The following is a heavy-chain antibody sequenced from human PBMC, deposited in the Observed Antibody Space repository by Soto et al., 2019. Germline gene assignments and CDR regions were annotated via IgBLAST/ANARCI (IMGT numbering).Heavy chain of an antibody. Sequence: EVQLLESGGGLVQRGGSLRLSCAASGFTFSNYAMPWVRQAPGKGLEWVSLISSTGSSTYYADSVKGRFTISRDNSKNTLSLQINSLRAEDTAVYYCAKSLRTAAFDYWGQGARVTVFS. CDR2: ISSTGSST. D-gene: IGHD1-1*01. V-gene: IGHV3-23*01. J-gene: IGHJ4*02. CDR1: GFTFSNYA. CDR3: AKSLRTAAFDY.